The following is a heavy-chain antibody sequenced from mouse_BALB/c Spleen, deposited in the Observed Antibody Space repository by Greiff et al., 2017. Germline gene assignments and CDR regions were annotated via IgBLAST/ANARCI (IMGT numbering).Heavy chain of an antibody. CDR2: IDPANGNT. V-gene: IGHV14-3*02. J-gene: IGHJ1*01. CDR3: ARSHGNYVYYWYFDV. Sequence: VQLQQSGAELVKPGASVKLSCTASGFNIKDTYMHWVKQRPEQGLEWIGRIDPANGNTKYDPKFQGKATITADTSSNTAYLQLSSLTSEDTAVYYCARSHGNYVYYWYFDVWGAGTTVTVSS. CDR1: GFNIKDTY. D-gene: IGHD2-1*01.